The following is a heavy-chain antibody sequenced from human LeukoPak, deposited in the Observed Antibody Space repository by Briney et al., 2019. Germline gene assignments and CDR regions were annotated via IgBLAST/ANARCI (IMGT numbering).Heavy chain of an antibody. V-gene: IGHV3-21*01. Sequence: PGGSLRLSCAASGFTFSSYSMNWVRQAPGKGLEWVSSISSSSSYIYYADSVKGRFTISRDNAKNSLYLQMNSLRAEDTAVYYCARDRFDFWSGYGGISYYYYYYMDVWGKGTTVTVSS. J-gene: IGHJ6*03. CDR3: ARDRFDFWSGYGGISYYYYYYMDV. CDR1: GFTFSSYS. CDR2: ISSSSSYI. D-gene: IGHD3-3*01.